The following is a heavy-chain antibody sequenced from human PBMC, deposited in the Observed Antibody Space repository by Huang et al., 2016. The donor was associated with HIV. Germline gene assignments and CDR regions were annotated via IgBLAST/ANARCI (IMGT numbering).Heavy chain of an antibody. Sequence: EVQLVQSGAEVKKPGESLKIYCPGSGYSFNTYWIAWVRQMPWIGPELIGVNYPGDSDTRYSPSFQGQGTISADQAIDTADLQWRSLKASDTAMYYCARKFSSTWYRAFDLWGQGTMVTVSS. V-gene: IGHV5-51*01. D-gene: IGHD6-13*01. CDR1: GYSFNTYW. CDR3: ARKFSSTWYRAFDL. J-gene: IGHJ3*01. CDR2: NYPGDSDT.